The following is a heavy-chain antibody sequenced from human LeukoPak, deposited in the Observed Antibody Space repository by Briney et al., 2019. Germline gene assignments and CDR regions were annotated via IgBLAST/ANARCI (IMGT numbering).Heavy chain of an antibody. CDR1: GFTFSSYA. CDR2: ISGSGGST. CDR3: AKDLSSGRSWYLSGWFDP. J-gene: IGHJ5*02. V-gene: IGHV3-23*01. D-gene: IGHD6-13*01. Sequence: GGSLRLSCAASGFTFSSYAMSWVRQAPGKGLEWVSAISGSGGSTYYADSVKDRFTISRDNSKNTLYLQMNSLRAEDTAVYYCAKDLSSGRSWYLSGWFDPWGQGTLVTVSS.